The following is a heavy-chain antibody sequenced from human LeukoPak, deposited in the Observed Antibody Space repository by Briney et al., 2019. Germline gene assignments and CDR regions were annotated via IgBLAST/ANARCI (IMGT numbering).Heavy chain of an antibody. J-gene: IGHJ3*02. CDR3: AREAPVAAGSDAFDI. V-gene: IGHV1-18*01. CDR2: ISAYNGNT. CDR1: GYTFTSYG. D-gene: IGHD6-19*01. Sequence: ASVKVSCKASGYTFTSYGISWVRQAPGQGLEWMGWISAYNGNTNSAQKLQGRVTMTTDTSTSTAYMEVRSLRSDDTAVFYCAREAPVAAGSDAFDIWGQGTMVTVSS.